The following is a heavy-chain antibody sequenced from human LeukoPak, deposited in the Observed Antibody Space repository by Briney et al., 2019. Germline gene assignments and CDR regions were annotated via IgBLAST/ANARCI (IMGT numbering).Heavy chain of an antibody. CDR3: ARDVYCSGGNCYYYFDH. J-gene: IGHJ4*02. D-gene: IGHD2-15*01. Sequence: ASVKVSCKASGYTFTSYDIAWVRQAPGQGLEWMAWISAYNGDTNYAQKLQGRVTMTTDTSTSTAYMELTSLNSDDTAVYYCARDVYCSGGNCYYYFDHWGQGTLVTVSS. CDR2: ISAYNGDT. CDR1: GYTFTSYD. V-gene: IGHV1-18*01.